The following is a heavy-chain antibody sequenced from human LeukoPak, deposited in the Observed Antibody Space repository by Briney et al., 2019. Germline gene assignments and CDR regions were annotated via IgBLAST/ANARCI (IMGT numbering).Heavy chain of an antibody. CDR1: GFTFSSYS. D-gene: IGHD3-10*01. Sequence: GGSLRLSCAASGFTFSSYSMNWVRQAPGKGLEWVSSISSSSSYIYYADSVKGRFTISRDNAKNSLYLQMNSLRAEDTAVYYCARLLWFGELLDAFDIWGQGTMVTVSS. CDR2: ISSSSSYI. J-gene: IGHJ3*02. CDR3: ARLLWFGELLDAFDI. V-gene: IGHV3-21*01.